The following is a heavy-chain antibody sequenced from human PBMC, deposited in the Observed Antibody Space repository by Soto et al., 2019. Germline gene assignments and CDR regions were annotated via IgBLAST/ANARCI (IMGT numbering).Heavy chain of an antibody. Sequence: QVQLVQSGAEVKKPGSSVKVSCKASGGTFSSYAISWVRQAPGQGLEWMGGIIPIFGTANYAQKFQGRVTITADESTSTAYMERSSLRSEDTAVYYCARAVDTAMDTLWGYFDYWGQGTLVTVSS. CDR3: ARAVDTAMDTLWGYFDY. CDR1: GGTFSSYA. V-gene: IGHV1-69*01. J-gene: IGHJ4*02. CDR2: IIPIFGTA. D-gene: IGHD5-18*01.